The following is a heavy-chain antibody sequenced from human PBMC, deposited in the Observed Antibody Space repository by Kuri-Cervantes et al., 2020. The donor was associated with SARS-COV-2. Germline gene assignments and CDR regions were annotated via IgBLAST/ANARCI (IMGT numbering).Heavy chain of an antibody. Sequence: SETLSLTCTVAGGSISSYYWSWIRQPPGKGLEWIGYIYYSGSTTYNPSLKRRVTISIDTSKNQFSLKLNSVTAADTAVYYCAGSYYPYYFDYWGQGTLVTVSS. V-gene: IGHV4-59*01. CDR1: GGSISSYY. D-gene: IGHD3-10*01. CDR3: AGSYYPYYFDY. CDR2: IYYSGST. J-gene: IGHJ4*02.